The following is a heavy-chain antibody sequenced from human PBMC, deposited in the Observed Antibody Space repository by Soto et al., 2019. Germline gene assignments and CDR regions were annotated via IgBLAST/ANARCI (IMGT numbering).Heavy chain of an antibody. D-gene: IGHD3-10*01. V-gene: IGHV3-23*01. J-gene: IGHJ6*02. Sequence: PGGSLRLSCAASGFTFSSYAMSWVRQAPGKGLEWVSAISSSGSSTNYADSVKGRFTISRDNAKNTLYLQMNSLRAEDTAVYYCARRGYYYGMDVWGQGTTVTVSS. CDR2: ISSSGSST. CDR1: GFTFSSYA. CDR3: ARRGYYYGMDV.